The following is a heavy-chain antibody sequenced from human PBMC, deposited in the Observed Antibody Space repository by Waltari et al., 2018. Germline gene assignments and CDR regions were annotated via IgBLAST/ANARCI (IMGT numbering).Heavy chain of an antibody. CDR3: ARIDNFGGYGLDS. V-gene: IGHV4-34*10. Sequence: QVQLQESGPGLVKPSETLSLTCAVSGGSFIGYWWSWIRQPPGKGLEWIGEINGVSGATTYNPSPKSRATISKGASKDQFSLNLSPVTAADTAVYYCARIDNFGGYGLDSWGQGVVVTVST. CDR1: GGSFIGYW. CDR2: INGVSGAT. D-gene: IGHD3-10*01. J-gene: IGHJ4*03.